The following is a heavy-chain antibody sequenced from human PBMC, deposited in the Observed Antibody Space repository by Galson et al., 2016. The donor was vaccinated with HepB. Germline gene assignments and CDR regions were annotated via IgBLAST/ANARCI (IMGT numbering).Heavy chain of an antibody. D-gene: IGHD3-3*01. Sequence: SVKVSCKASGYNFTGYYVHWVRQAPGQRPELMGIISPDDGRTFYAQRFQGRVTMTRDTSTNTVYMELRSLTSEDTAMYYCARVGGNFWSGHYDYWGQGTLVTVSS. V-gene: IGHV1-46*01. CDR2: ISPDDGRT. CDR1: GYNFTGYY. CDR3: ARVGGNFWSGHYDY. J-gene: IGHJ4*02.